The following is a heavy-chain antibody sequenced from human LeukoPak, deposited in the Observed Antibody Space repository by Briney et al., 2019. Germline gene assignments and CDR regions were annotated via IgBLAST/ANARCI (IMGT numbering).Heavy chain of an antibody. CDR1: GGSISSSGYY. D-gene: IGHD6-13*01. CDR2: IYYSGST. Sequence: SETLSLTCTVSGGSISSSGYYWGWIRQPPGKGLEWIGSIYYSGSTYYNPSLKSRVTISVDTSKNQFSLKLSSVTAADTAVYYCARHVELIAAASTVNWFDPWGQGTLVTVSS. CDR3: ARHVELIAAASTVNWFDP. J-gene: IGHJ5*02. V-gene: IGHV4-39*01.